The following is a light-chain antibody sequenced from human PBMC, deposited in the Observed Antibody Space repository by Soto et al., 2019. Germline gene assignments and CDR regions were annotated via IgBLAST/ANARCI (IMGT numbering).Light chain of an antibody. J-gene: IGLJ1*01. V-gene: IGLV3-21*02. CDR3: QVWDNVDDHIYV. CDR2: DNS. Sequence: LTQPPSVSVAPGQTATISCGENNIDSRTVHWYQQKPGQAPLLVVYDNSFRPSGIPNRFSGSNSGNTATLTISRVEAGDEADYYCQVWDNVDDHIYVFGTGTKV. CDR1: NIDSRT.